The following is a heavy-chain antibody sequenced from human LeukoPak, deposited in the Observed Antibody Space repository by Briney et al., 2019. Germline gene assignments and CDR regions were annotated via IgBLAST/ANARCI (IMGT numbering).Heavy chain of an antibody. J-gene: IGHJ6*02. CDR2: INPNSGGT. V-gene: IGHV1-2*02. CDR1: GYTFTGYY. CDR3: ARGLIYSSSWHYYYYGMDV. D-gene: IGHD6-13*01. Sequence: ASVKVSCQASGYTFTGYYMHWVRQAPGQGLEWMGWINPNSGGTNYAQEFQGRVAMTRDTSISTAYMELSSLRSEDTAVYYCARGLIYSSSWHYYYYGMDVWGQGTTVTVSS.